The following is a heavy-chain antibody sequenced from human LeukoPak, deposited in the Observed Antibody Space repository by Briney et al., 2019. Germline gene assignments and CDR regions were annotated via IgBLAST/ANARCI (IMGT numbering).Heavy chain of an antibody. CDR3: ARDLDYDSSPSDAFDI. V-gene: IGHV4-59*01. CDR2: VRYSGYT. D-gene: IGHD3-22*01. J-gene: IGHJ3*02. Sequence: SETLSLTCTVSGGSISSYYWSWIRQPQGKGLEWIGYVRYSGYTNYNPSLKSRVAMSVDTSKNQFSLKLSSVTAADTAVYYCARDLDYDSSPSDAFDIWGQGTMVTVSS. CDR1: GGSISSYY.